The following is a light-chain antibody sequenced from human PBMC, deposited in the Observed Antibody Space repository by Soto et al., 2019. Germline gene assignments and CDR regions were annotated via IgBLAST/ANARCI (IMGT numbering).Light chain of an antibody. J-gene: IGKJ1*01. CDR2: GAS. Sequence: MVWTRSPRTLSLSTVERATLSCRASQSVSSSYLPWYQQKPGQAPRLLIYGASSRATGIPDRFSGSGSGTDFTLTISRLEPEDLAVYYCQQYGSSPTLGQGPKVDIK. CDR3: QQYGSSPT. CDR1: QSVSSSY. V-gene: IGKV3-20*01.